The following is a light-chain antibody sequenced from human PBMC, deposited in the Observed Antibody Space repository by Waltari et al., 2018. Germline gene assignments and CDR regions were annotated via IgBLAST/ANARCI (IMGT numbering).Light chain of an antibody. Sequence: QSVLTQPPSASGTPGQRVIISCSGSSSNIGSNYVFWYQQLLGTAPKLLIYRNNQRPSGVPVRVSGSKSGPSSSLAIRGLRSEDEADYYCATWDDRLSDYVFGTGTKVTAL. CDR2: RNN. CDR1: SSNIGSNY. CDR3: ATWDDRLSDYV. J-gene: IGLJ1*01. V-gene: IGLV1-47*01.